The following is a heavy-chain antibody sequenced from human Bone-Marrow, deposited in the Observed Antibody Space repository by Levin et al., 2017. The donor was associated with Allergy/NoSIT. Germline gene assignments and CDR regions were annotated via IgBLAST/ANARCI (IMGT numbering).Heavy chain of an antibody. Sequence: LSLTCAASGFTVSNTYMSWVRQAPGKGLEWVSVIYSGGSTYYADSVKGRFTISRDNSKSTLYLQMNSLRAEDTAVYYCAGGGYSYAQLAYWGQGTLVTVSS. D-gene: IGHD5-18*01. CDR2: IYSGGST. CDR3: AGGGYSYAQLAY. J-gene: IGHJ4*02. CDR1: GFTVSNTY. V-gene: IGHV3-66*01.